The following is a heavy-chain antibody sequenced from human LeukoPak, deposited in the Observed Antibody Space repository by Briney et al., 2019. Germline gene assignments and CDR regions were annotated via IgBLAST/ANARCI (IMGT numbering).Heavy chain of an antibody. CDR2: LYSGGST. Sequence: GGSLRLSCAASGFTVSSNYMTWVRQAPGKGLEWVSVLYSGGSTYYADSVKGRFTISRDNSKNTLYLQMNNLRAEDTAVYYCARLVRFSSDYFDYWGQGTLVTVSS. J-gene: IGHJ4*02. V-gene: IGHV3-53*01. CDR1: GFTVSSNY. D-gene: IGHD6-6*01. CDR3: ARLVRFSSDYFDY.